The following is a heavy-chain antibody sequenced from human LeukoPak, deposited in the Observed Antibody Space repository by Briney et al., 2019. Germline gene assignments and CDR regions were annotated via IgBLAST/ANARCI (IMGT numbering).Heavy chain of an antibody. CDR3: AREHYDFWSGYSLDY. D-gene: IGHD3-3*01. J-gene: IGHJ4*02. V-gene: IGHV4-4*02. CDR2: IYHSGST. Sequence: SGTLSLTCAVSGGSISSSNWWSWVRQPPGKGLEWIGEIYHSGSTNYNPSLKSRVTISVDTSKNQFSLKLSSVTAADTAVYYCAREHYDFWSGYSLDYWGQGTLVTVSS. CDR1: GGSISSSNW.